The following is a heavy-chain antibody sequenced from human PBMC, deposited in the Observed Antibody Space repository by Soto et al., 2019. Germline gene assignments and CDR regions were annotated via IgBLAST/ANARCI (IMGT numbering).Heavy chain of an antibody. CDR1: GGTFSSYA. V-gene: IGHV1-69*13. D-gene: IGHD2-2*01. J-gene: IGHJ6*02. CDR2: IIPIFGTA. CDR3: ASSFRCSSTSCPNHYYYYYAMDG. Sequence: ASVQVSCKASGGTFSSYAISWVRQAPGQGLEWMGGIIPIFGTANYAQKFQGRVTITADESTRTAYMELSSLRSEDTAVYYCASSFRCSSTSCPNHYYYYYAMDGWCQGTTVTGSS.